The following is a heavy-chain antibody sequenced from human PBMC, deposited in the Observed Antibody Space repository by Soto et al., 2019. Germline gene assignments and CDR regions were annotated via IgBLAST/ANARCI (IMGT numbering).Heavy chain of an antibody. J-gene: IGHJ4*02. CDR1: GGSIASGGYF. D-gene: IGHD6-13*01. V-gene: IGHV4-31*03. CDR3: AIFAKEENPKFQAWYAFDF. Sequence: SGTLSLTCTVSGGSIASGGYFWSWNRPHQGKGLEWIGNIYFSGRTYYNPSLESRVAISVDKSSKQFTVQVTSVTAADTSMYYCAIFAKEENPKFQAWYAFDFWGQGTLVTVSS. CDR2: IYFSGRT.